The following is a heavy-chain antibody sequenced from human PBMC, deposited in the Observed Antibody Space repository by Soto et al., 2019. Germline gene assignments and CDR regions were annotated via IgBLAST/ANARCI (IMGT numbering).Heavy chain of an antibody. J-gene: IGHJ5*02. CDR1: GGSISSSSYY. D-gene: IGHD6-13*01. Sequence: QLQLQESGPGLVKPSETLSLTCTVSGGSISSSSYYWGWIRQPPGKGLEWIGGIYYSGSTYYNPSLKGRVTISVDTSKKQFSLKLSSVTAADTAVYYCASLIKGIAARNGGFDPWGQGTLVTVSS. CDR3: ASLIKGIAARNGGFDP. CDR2: IYYSGST. V-gene: IGHV4-39*01.